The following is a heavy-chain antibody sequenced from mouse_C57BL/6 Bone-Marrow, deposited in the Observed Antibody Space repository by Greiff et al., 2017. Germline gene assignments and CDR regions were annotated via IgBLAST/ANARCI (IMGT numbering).Heavy chain of an antibody. J-gene: IGHJ2*01. V-gene: IGHV14-4*01. CDR3: TTYYFDY. CDR1: GFNIKDDY. Sequence: DVQLQESGAELVRPGASVKLSCTASGFNIKDDYMHWVKQRPEQGLEWIGWIDPENGDTEYASKFQGKATITADTSSNTAYLQRSSLTSEDTAVYYCTTYYFDYWGQGTTLTVSS. CDR2: IDPENGDT.